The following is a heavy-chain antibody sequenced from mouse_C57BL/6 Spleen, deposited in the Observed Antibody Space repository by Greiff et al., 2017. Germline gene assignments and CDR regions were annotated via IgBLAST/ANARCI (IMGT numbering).Heavy chain of an antibody. Sequence: EVQLQQSGPELVKPGASVKISCKASGYTFTDYYMNWVKQSHGKSLEWIGDINPNNGGTSYNQKFKGKATLTVDTSSSTAYLELRSLTSEDSAVYYCAPPLYGDWGQGTLVTVSA. D-gene: IGHD1-1*02. V-gene: IGHV1-26*01. CDR1: GYTFTDYY. J-gene: IGHJ3*01. CDR3: APPLYGD. CDR2: INPNNGGT.